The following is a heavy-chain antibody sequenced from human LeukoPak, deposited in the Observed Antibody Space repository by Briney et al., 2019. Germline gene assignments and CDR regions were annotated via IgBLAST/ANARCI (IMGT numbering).Heavy chain of an antibody. CDR2: IKSKTDGGTT. CDR1: GFTFSNAW. V-gene: IGHV3-15*01. Sequence: PGGSLRLSCAASGFTFSNAWMSWVRQAPGKGLEWVGRIKSKTDGGTTDYAAPVKGRFTISRDDSKNTLYLQMNSLKTEDTAVYYCTTLDSSAVLGVSDYWGQGTLVTVSS. D-gene: IGHD2-2*03. J-gene: IGHJ4*02. CDR3: TTLDSSAVLGVSDY.